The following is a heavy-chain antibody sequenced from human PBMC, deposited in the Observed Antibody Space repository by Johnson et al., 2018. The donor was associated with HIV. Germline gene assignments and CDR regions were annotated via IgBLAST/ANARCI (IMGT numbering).Heavy chain of an antibody. CDR2: IGTAGDT. J-gene: IGHJ3*02. CDR1: GFTFSSYD. V-gene: IGHV3-13*01. Sequence: VQLVESGGGLVQHGGSLRLSCAASGFTFSSYDMHWVRQGTGKGLEWVSAIGTAGDTYYPGSVKGRFTISRENAKNSLYLQMNSLRAGDTAMYYCARANWPGSAFDIWGQGTMVTVSS. D-gene: IGHD1-1*01. CDR3: ARANWPGSAFDI.